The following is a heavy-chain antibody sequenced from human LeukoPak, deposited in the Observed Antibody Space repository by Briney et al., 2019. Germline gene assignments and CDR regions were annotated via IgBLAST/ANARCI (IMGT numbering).Heavy chain of an antibody. J-gene: IGHJ4*02. D-gene: IGHD5-18*01. CDR3: ARDGQYSYGYLF. CDR1: GFTFSSYS. CDR2: ISSSGSTI. V-gene: IGHV3-48*04. Sequence: GGSLRLSCAASGFTFSSYSMNWVRQAPGKGLEWVSYISSSGSTIYYADSVKGRFTISRDNAKNSLYLQMNSLRAEDTAVYYCARDGQYSYGYLFWGQGTLVTVSS.